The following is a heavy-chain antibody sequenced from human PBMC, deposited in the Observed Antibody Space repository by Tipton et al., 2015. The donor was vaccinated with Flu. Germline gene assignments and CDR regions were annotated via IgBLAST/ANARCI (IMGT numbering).Heavy chain of an antibody. Sequence: QLVQSGAEVKKPGSSVKVSCKASGGTFSSYAISWVRQAPGQGLEWMGRINPILGIANYAQKFQGRVTITPDKSTSTAYMELSSLRSGDTAVYYCALTYYYDSSGYYGAFDTWGQGAMGPASS. CDR1: GGTFSSYA. D-gene: IGHD3-22*01. J-gene: IGHJ3*02. CDR3: ALTYYYDSSGYYGAFDT. CDR2: INPILGIA. V-gene: IGHV1-69*09.